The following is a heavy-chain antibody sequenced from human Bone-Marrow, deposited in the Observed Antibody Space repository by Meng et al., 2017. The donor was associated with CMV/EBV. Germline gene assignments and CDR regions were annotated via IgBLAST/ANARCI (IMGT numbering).Heavy chain of an antibody. D-gene: IGHD3-9*01. J-gene: IGHJ4*02. Sequence: GGSLRLSCAASGFTFDDYAMHWVRQAPGKGLVWVSRINSDGSSTSYADSVKGRFTISRDNAKNTLYLQMNSLRAEDTAVYYCARDYDWLSAYYFDYWGQGTLVTVSS. CDR1: GFTFDDYA. V-gene: IGHV3-74*01. CDR2: INSDGSST. CDR3: ARDYDWLSAYYFDY.